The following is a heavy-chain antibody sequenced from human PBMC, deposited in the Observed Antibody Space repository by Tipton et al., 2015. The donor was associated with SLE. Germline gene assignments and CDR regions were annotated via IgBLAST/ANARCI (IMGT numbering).Heavy chain of an antibody. D-gene: IGHD2-21*01. J-gene: IGHJ4*02. CDR1: GGSISPFY. Sequence: TLSLTCTVSGGSISPFYWSWIRQPPGKGLEWIGYIYYSGSSKYNPSLKSRVTISVDTSKNQFSLKLNSVTAADTAVYFCVRLIGQLRPSGDWGQGTLVTVSS. CDR2: IYYSGSS. CDR3: VRLIGQLRPSGD. V-gene: IGHV4-59*01.